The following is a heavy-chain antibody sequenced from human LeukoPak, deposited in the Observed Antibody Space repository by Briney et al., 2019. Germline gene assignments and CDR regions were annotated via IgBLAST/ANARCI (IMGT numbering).Heavy chain of an antibody. CDR2: IRYDGSNK. CDR3: AKGLSIYCSGGSCYREYFQH. CDR1: GFTFSSYG. Sequence: GGSLRLSCAASGFTFSSYGMHWVRQAPGKGLEWVAFIRYDGSNKYYADSVKGRFTISRDNSKNTLYLQMNSLRAEDTAVYYCAKGLSIYCSGGSCYREYFQHWGQGTLVTVSS. D-gene: IGHD2-15*01. J-gene: IGHJ1*01. V-gene: IGHV3-30*02.